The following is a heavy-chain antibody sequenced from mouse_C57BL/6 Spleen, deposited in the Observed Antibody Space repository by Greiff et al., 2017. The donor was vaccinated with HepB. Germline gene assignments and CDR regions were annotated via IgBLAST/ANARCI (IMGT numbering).Heavy chain of an antibody. D-gene: IGHD1-1*01. CDR2: INPNYGTT. CDR1: GYSFTDYN. V-gene: IGHV1-39*01. J-gene: IGHJ1*03. CDR3: ARCYYGSSSYWYFDV. Sequence: VQLKQSGPELVKPGASVKISCKASGYSFTDYNMNWVKQSNGKSLEWIGVINPNYGTTSYNQKFKGKATLTVDQSTSTAYMQLNSLTSEDTAVYYCARCYYGSSSYWYFDVWGTGTTVTVSS.